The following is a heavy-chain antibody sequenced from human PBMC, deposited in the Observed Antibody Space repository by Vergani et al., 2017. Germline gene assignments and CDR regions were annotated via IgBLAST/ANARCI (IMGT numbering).Heavy chain of an antibody. CDR3: PNGGGSWRSSTTWS. J-gene: IGHJ4*02. CDR2: ISNDGSNK. Sequence: QVQLVESGGGVVQPGRSRRLSCAASGFSFSTYGMNWVRQAPGKGLEWVAVISNDGSNKYYGDSVKGRFTISRDDYKNMVYLQMNNLRTEDTAVYYCPNGGGSWRSSTTWSWCQGTLVIVSS. CDR1: GFSFSTYG. V-gene: IGHV3-30*18. D-gene: IGHD2-2*01.